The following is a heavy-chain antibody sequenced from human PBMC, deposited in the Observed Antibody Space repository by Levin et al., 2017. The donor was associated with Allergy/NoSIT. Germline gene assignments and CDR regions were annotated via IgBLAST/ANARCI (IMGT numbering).Heavy chain of an antibody. CDR2: IYHSGST. Sequence: SQTLSLTCAVSGYSINSGYYWGWLRQPPGKGLEWVGSIYHSGSTYYNPSLKSRVTISVDTSKNQFSLRLSSVTAADTAVYYCAREDTSGYYPNWFDPWGQGIPVTVSS. V-gene: IGHV4-38-2*02. J-gene: IGHJ5*02. CDR3: AREDTSGYYPNWFDP. D-gene: IGHD3-3*01. CDR1: GYSINSGYY.